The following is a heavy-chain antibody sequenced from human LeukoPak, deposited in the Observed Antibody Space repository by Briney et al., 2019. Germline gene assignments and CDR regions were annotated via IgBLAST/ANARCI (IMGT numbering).Heavy chain of an antibody. J-gene: IGHJ6*03. CDR3: ARDGPADTAMVQNFYMDV. CDR2: IYHSGST. CDR1: GYSINSGFY. Sequence: PSETLSLTCTVSGYSINSGFYWGWIRQSPGKGLEWLGNIYHSGSTYYNPSLKSRVAISVDTPNNQFSLKLTSVTAADTAVYYCARDGPADTAMVQNFYMDVWVKGTTVIVSS. V-gene: IGHV4-38-2*02. D-gene: IGHD5-18*01.